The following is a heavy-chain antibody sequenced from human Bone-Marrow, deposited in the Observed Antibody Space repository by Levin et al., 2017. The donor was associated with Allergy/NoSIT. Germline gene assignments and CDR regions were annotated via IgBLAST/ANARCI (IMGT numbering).Heavy chain of an antibody. V-gene: IGHV1-18*01. CDR2: ISTYNGHT. D-gene: IGHD2-2*01. Sequence: GESLKISCRASGYTVNKYGISWVRQAPGQGLEWMGWISTYNGHTSNVQRFQGRVTMTTDTSTSTAYMELRSLRSDDTAVYYCASSHCSTTSCTGMDVWGKGTTVTVSS. CDR3: ASSHCSTTSCTGMDV. CDR1: GYTVNKYG. J-gene: IGHJ6*04.